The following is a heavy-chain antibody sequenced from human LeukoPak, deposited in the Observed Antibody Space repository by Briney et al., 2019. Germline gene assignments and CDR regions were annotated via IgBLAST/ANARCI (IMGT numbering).Heavy chain of an antibody. J-gene: IGHJ4*02. CDR1: GFTFDDYG. Sequence: GGSLRLSCAASGFTFDDYGMSCVRQAPGKGLEGGSGINWNGGSTGYADSVEGQFTISRDNAQNSLYLQMNSLRAEDTALYYCARVDQQLSFSDYFDNWGQGTLVTVSS. D-gene: IGHD6-13*01. CDR3: ARVDQQLSFSDYFDN. V-gene: IGHV3-20*04. CDR2: INWNGGST.